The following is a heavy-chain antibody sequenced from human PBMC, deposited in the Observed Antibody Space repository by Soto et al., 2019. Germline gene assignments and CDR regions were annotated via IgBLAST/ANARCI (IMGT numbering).Heavy chain of an antibody. J-gene: IGHJ6*02. V-gene: IGHV3-23*01. CDR3: AKYGSGSYYYYYGMDV. Sequence: XGSLRLSCAASGFTFSSYAMSWVRQAPGKGLEWVSAISGSGGSTYYADSVKGRFTISRDNSKNTLYLQMNSLRAEDTAVYYCAKYGSGSYYYYYGMDVWGQGTTVTVSS. D-gene: IGHD1-26*01. CDR1: GFTFSSYA. CDR2: ISGSGGST.